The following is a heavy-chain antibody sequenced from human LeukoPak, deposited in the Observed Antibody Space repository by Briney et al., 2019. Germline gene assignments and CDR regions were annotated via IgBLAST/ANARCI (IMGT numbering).Heavy chain of an antibody. CDR3: AKADGLEPRDLDY. D-gene: IGHD1-1*01. Sequence: HPGGSLRLSCAASGFTFSSYWMSWVRQAPGKGLEWVSAISGSGGSTYYADSVKGRFTISRDNSKNTLYLQMNSLRAEDTAEYYCAKADGLEPRDLDYWGQGTLVTVSS. J-gene: IGHJ4*02. CDR2: ISGSGGST. CDR1: GFTFSSYW. V-gene: IGHV3-23*01.